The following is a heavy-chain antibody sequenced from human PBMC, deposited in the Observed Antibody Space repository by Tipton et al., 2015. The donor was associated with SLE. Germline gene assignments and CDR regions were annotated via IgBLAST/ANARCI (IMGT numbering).Heavy chain of an antibody. CDR1: GGSLNSFY. V-gene: IGHV4-4*07. Sequence: TLSLTCTVSGGSLNSFYWNWVRQSAGKGLEWIGRLYVSEITGSTNYNPSLKGRVTMSVDTSKHQFSLKLSSVTAADTAFYYCATGTIFGVGGQYWGQGTLIAVSS. CDR3: ATGTIFGVGGQY. D-gene: IGHD3-3*01. J-gene: IGHJ4*02. CDR2: LYVSEITGST.